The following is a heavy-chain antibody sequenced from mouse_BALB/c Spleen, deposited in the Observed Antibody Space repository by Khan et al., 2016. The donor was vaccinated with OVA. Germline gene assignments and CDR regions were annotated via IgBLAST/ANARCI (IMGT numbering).Heavy chain of an antibody. V-gene: IGHV14-3*02. CDR3: FRPSYDPRNFDV. Sequence: IQLVQSGAELVKPGASVKLSCTASGFNIKDTYIHWVKQRPEQGLEWIGRITPANGNTEYDPKFQGKATMRADTSSNTAYLQLSSLTSGDTAVYYCFRPSYDPRNFDVWGAWTAVTVSS. CDR1: GFNIKDTY. CDR2: ITPANGNT. D-gene: IGHD2-3*01. J-gene: IGHJ1*01.